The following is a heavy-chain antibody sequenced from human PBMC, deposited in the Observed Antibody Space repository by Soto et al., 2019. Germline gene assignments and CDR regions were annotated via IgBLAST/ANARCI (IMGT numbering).Heavy chain of an antibody. CDR3: ARRGSLPQRSLGYSYGLNWFDP. D-gene: IGHD5-18*01. V-gene: IGHV4-34*01. CDR1: GGSFSGYY. CDR2: INHSGST. Sequence: SETLSLTCAVYGGSFSGYYWSWIRQPPGKGLEWIGEINHSGSTNYNPSLKSRVTISVDTSKNQFSLKLSSVTAADTAVYYCARRGSLPQRSLGYSYGLNWFDPWGQGTLVTVSS. J-gene: IGHJ5*02.